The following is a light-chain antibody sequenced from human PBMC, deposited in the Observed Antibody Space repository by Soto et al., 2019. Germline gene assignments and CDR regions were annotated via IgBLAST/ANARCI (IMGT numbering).Light chain of an antibody. V-gene: IGKV1-39*01. Sequence: DIQMTQSPSPLSASVGDRVTITCRASQSISTYLNWYQQKPGKAPNLLIFNASNLQTGVPSRFSGSGSGTDFTLTIRGLQPDDCATYYCQQSYSTPRLTFGQGTRVEIE. CDR3: QQSYSTPRLT. J-gene: IGKJ5*01. CDR2: NAS. CDR1: QSISTY.